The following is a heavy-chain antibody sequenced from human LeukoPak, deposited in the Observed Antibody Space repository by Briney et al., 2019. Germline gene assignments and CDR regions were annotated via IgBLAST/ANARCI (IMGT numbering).Heavy chain of an antibody. V-gene: IGHV4-4*02. CDR3: ARAGPGYYASGNYENWFDP. D-gene: IGHD3-10*01. CDR2: IYHSGST. J-gene: IGHJ5*02. Sequence: SETLSLTCAVSGGSISSSNWWSWVRQPPGKGLEWIGEIYHSGSTNYNPSLKSRVTISVDTSKNQFSLKVTSVTAADTAVYYCARAGPGYYASGNYENWFDPWGQGILVTVSS. CDR1: GGSISSSNW.